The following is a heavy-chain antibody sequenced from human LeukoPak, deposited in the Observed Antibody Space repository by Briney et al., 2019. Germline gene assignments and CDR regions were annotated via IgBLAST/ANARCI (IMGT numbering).Heavy chain of an antibody. CDR1: GFTFDDYA. J-gene: IGHJ3*02. Sequence: GGSLRLSCAASGFTFDDYAMHWVRQAPGKGLEWVSGISWNSGSIGYADSVKGRFTISRDNAKNSLYLQMNSLRAEDTALYYCAKDRGRYYYDAFDIWGQGTMVTVSS. CDR3: AKDRGRYYYDAFDI. V-gene: IGHV3-9*01. CDR2: ISWNSGSI. D-gene: IGHD3-10*01.